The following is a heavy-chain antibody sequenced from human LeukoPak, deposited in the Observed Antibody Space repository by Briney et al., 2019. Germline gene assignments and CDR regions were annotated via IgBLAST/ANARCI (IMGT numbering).Heavy chain of an antibody. D-gene: IGHD1-20*01. Sequence: PLETLSLTCAVYGGSFSGYYWSWIRQPPGKGLEWIGEINHSGSTNYNPSLKSRVTISVDTSKNQFSLKLSSVTAADTAVYYCAIRQINWNDPSDIYFDYWGQGTLVTVSS. V-gene: IGHV4-34*01. CDR3: AIRQINWNDPSDIYFDY. J-gene: IGHJ4*02. CDR1: GGSFSGYY. CDR2: INHSGST.